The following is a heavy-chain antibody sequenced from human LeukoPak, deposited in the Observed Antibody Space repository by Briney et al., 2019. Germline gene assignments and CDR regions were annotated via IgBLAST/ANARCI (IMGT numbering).Heavy chain of an antibody. V-gene: IGHV3-23*01. CDR1: GFSFRNNA. CDR3: AKGRGIAAAVATVDY. CDR2: ISDSGSSK. Sequence: GGSLRLSCAAYGFSFRNNAMSWVRQAPGKGLEWVAIISDSGSSKFYADFVKGRFTISRENSKNTMYLQMNSLRAEDTDLYYCAKGRGIAAAVATVDYWGQGTLLTVSS. D-gene: IGHD6-13*01. J-gene: IGHJ4*02.